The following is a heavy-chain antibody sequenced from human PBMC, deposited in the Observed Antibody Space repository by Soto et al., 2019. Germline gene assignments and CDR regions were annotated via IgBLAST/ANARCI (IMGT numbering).Heavy chain of an antibody. Sequence: KVSCKVSGSRFSNYVISWVRQAPGHGLEWLGRIIPIFNSTKYAQSFQGRVTITADKSTSTASLELSSLRSDDTAVYYCAREGRGKKAGYNGLVSLGYWGQGTLVTVPS. J-gene: IGHJ4*02. CDR3: AREGRGKKAGYNGLVSLGY. D-gene: IGHD2-2*02. CDR1: GSRFSNYV. V-gene: IGHV1-69*06. CDR2: IIPIFNST.